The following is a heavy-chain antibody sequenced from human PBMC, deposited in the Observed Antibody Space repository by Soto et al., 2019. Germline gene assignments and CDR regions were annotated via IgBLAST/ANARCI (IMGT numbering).Heavy chain of an antibody. CDR1: GGSISSYY. V-gene: IGHV4-59*01. D-gene: IGHD2-8*01. J-gene: IGHJ4*02. CDR3: ARGGRWSSPGGDY. CDR2: IYYSGST. Sequence: QVQLQESGPGLVKPSETLSLTCTVSGGSISSYYWSWIRQPPGKGLEWIGYIYYSGSTNYNPSLKSRVTISVDPSKNQVSLRLSSVTSADTAVYYCARGGRWSSPGGDYWGQGTLVTVSS.